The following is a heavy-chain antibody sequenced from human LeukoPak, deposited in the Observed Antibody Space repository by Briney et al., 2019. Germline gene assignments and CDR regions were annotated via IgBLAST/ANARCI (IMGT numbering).Heavy chain of an antibody. CDR2: IYPRGST. D-gene: IGHD7-27*01. V-gene: IGHV4-30-2*01. J-gene: IGHJ4*02. Sequence: SETLSLTCAVSGGSISSGSYSWSWIRQPPGKGLDWIGYIYPRGSTYYNPSLKSRVILSLDKSANQFSLNLSSVTAADTAVYYCARFSPRAMGNYLDFWGQGTLATVSS. CDR1: GGSISSGSYS. CDR3: ARFSPRAMGNYLDF.